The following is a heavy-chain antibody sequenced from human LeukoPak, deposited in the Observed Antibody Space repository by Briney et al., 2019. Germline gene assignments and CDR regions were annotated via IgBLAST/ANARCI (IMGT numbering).Heavy chain of an antibody. CDR1: GGSISSSSYY. Sequence: SETLSLTCTVSGGSISSSSYYWGWIRQPPGKGLEWTGSIYYSGSTYYNPSLKSRVTISVDTSKNQFSLKLSSVTAADTAVYYCARRGSYYVGDAFDIWGQGTMVTVSS. CDR3: ARRGSYYVGDAFDI. CDR2: IYYSGST. V-gene: IGHV4-39*01. J-gene: IGHJ3*02. D-gene: IGHD1-26*01.